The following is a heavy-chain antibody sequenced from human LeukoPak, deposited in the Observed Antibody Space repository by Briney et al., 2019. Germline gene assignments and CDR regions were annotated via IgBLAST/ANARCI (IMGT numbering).Heavy chain of an antibody. CDR3: ARETSHFDY. CDR1: GDSVSSDSSA. J-gene: IGHJ4*02. CDR2: TFYSSKWYN. V-gene: IGHV6-1*01. Sequence: SQTLSLTCAISGDSVSSDSSAWNWFRQSPSRGLEWLGRTFYSSKWYNDYAVSVKSRITINPDTSKNQFSLQLNSVIPEDTAVYYCARETSHFDYWGQGTLVTVSS.